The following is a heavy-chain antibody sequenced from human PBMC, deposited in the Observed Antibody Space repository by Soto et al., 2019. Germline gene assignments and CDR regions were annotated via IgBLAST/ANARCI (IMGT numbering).Heavy chain of an antibody. CDR3: ARLYSSSWYDWFDP. CDR1: GYTFTSYG. CDR2: ISAYNGNT. V-gene: IGHV1-18*01. J-gene: IGHJ5*02. Sequence: QVQLVQSGAEVKKPGASVKVSCKASGYTFTSYGISWVRQAPGQGLEWLGWISAYNGNTNYAQKLQGRVTMTTDTSTSTDYMELRSVRCDDTAVYYCARLYSSSWYDWFDPWGQGTLVTVSS. D-gene: IGHD6-13*01.